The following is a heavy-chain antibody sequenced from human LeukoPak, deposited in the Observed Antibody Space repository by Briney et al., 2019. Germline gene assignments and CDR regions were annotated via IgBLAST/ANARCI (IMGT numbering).Heavy chain of an antibody. Sequence: GGSLRLSCAASGFTFSSYAMHWVRQAPGKGLEWVAVISYDGSNKYYADSVKGRFTISRDNSKNTLYLQMNSLRAEDTAVYYCAREEGKGRFDPWGQGTLVTVSS. CDR3: AREEGKGRFDP. J-gene: IGHJ5*02. V-gene: IGHV3-30-3*01. D-gene: IGHD4-23*01. CDR1: GFTFSSYA. CDR2: ISYDGSNK.